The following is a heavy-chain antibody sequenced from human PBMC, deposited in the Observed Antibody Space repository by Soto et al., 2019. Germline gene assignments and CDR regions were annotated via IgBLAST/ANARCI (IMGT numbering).Heavy chain of an antibody. CDR1: GFTFSSYA. J-gene: IGHJ3*02. V-gene: IGHV3-23*01. CDR2: IRGSGGST. CDR3: AKEIVVVPAAMFNAFDI. Sequence: GGSLRLSCAASGFTFSSYAMSWVRQAPGKGLEWVSAIRGSGGSTYYADSVKGRFTISRDNSKNTLYLQMNSLRAEDTAVYYCAKEIVVVPAAMFNAFDIWGQGTMVTVSS. D-gene: IGHD2-2*01.